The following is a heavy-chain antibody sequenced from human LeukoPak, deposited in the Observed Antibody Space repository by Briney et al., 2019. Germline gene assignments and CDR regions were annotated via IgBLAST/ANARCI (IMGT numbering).Heavy chain of an antibody. V-gene: IGHV4-59*01. J-gene: IGHJ4*02. D-gene: IGHD6-25*01. CDR1: GGSISSYY. CDR2: IYHTGST. Sequence: SETLSLSCTVSGGSISSYYWSWIRQPPGKGLEWIANIYHTGSTNYNPSLSSRVTISIDTAKNQFSLKLTSVTAADTAVYYCARRGRNSSGWQDYLWGQGTLVTVSS. CDR3: ARRGRNSSGWQDYL.